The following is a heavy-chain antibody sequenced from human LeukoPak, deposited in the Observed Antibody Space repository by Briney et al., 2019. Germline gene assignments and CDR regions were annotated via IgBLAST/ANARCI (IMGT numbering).Heavy chain of an antibody. CDR3: ATYTNWVAGDV. J-gene: IGHJ6*02. CDR1: GFSFATHA. D-gene: IGHD7-27*01. V-gene: IGHV3-7*01. CDR2: INKDGSVK. Sequence: GGSLRLSCVASGFSFATHAMHWVRQAPGKGLEWVADINKDGSVKEYVDSVKGRFNISRDNAKNSLYLQMDSLRAEDTAVYYCATYTNWVAGDVWGQGTTVSVSS.